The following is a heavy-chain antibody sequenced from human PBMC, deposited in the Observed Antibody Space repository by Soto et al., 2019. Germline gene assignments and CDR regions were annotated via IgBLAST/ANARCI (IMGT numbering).Heavy chain of an antibody. V-gene: IGHV3-33*01. CDR3: ARVANSSGWYGGDY. CDR2: IWYDGSNK. D-gene: IGHD6-19*01. J-gene: IGHJ4*02. CDR1: GFTFGSYG. Sequence: QVQLVESGGGVVQPGRSLRLSCAASGFTFGSYGMHWVRQAPGKGLEWVAVIWYDGSNKYYADSVKGRFTISRDNSKNTLYLQMNSLRAEDTAVYYCARVANSSGWYGGDYWGQGTLVTVSS.